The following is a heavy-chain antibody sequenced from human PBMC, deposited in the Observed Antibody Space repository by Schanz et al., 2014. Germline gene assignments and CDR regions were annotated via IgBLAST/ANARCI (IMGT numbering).Heavy chain of an antibody. D-gene: IGHD6-19*01. V-gene: IGHV3-74*01. CDR2: IDGEGGDT. CDR3: VRDERISSGVWFDP. CDR1: GFTFRNNW. Sequence: DVHLMESGGGLVQPGGSLRLSCAASGFTFRNNWMHWFRQGPGKGLSWVSRIDGEGGDTRYADSVKGRFTVFRDNARNMVFLQMNSLRVDDTGVYYCVRDERISSGVWFDPWGQGTLVTVSS. J-gene: IGHJ5*02.